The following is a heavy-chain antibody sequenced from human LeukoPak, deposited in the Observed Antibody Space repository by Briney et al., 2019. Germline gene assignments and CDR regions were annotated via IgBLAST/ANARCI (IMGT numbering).Heavy chain of an antibody. Sequence: GASVKVSCKASGYTFTSYGISWVRQAPGQGLDWMGWISAYNGNTNYARKLQGRVTMTTDTTISTAYVELSRPTHDVGPVVYCQRDRALGVVVPASNYWGQGTLVTVYS. CDR2: ISAYNGNT. CDR1: GYTFTSYG. J-gene: IGHJ4*02. CDR3: QRDRALGVVVPASNY. V-gene: IGHV1-18*01. D-gene: IGHD2-2*01.